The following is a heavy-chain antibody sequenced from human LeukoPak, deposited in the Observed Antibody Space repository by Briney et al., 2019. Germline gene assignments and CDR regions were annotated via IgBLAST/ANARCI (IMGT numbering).Heavy chain of an antibody. CDR3: ARGRVVGSSGSPFDY. D-gene: IGHD6-19*01. J-gene: IGHJ4*02. CDR1: GFTFSSYA. Sequence: GGSLRLSCAASGFTFSSYAMHWVRQAPGKGLEWVAVISYDGSNKYYADSVKGRFTISRDNSKNTLYLQMNSLRAEDTAVYYCARGRVVGSSGSPFDYWGQGTLATVSS. V-gene: IGHV3-30*04. CDR2: ISYDGSNK.